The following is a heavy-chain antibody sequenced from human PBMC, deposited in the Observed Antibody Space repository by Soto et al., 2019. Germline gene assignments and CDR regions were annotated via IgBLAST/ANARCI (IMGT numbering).Heavy chain of an antibody. CDR3: ARGLRGELSPGGIDQFDH. Sequence: ETQLVDSGGGSVQPGGSLRLSCAASGFTFSSYEMNWVRQAPGKGLEWVSYISSSGGTIFYADSVKGRFTISRDNARNSLSRQMNSLRAEDTVVYYCARGLRGELSPGGIDQFDHWGHGTLVTVSS. V-gene: IGHV3-48*03. D-gene: IGHD3-10*01. CDR1: GFTFSSYE. CDR2: ISSSGGTI. J-gene: IGHJ4*01.